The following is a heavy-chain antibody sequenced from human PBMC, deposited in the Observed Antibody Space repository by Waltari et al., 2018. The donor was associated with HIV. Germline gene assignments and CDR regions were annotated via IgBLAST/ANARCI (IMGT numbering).Heavy chain of an antibody. CDR1: GYTFTQYW. V-gene: IGHV5-51*03. J-gene: IGHJ3*02. Sequence: EVQLVQSGAEVRKSGESLKISCKASGYTFTQYWISWVRQMSGEGLEWMGIIYPFDSDTRYNPSFEGQITISADKSLATAYLEWSNLNASDAAIYYCARLFYYDTTGYINNAFDIWGQGTVVTVS. CDR2: IYPFDSDT. CDR3: ARLFYYDTTGYINNAFDI. D-gene: IGHD3-22*01.